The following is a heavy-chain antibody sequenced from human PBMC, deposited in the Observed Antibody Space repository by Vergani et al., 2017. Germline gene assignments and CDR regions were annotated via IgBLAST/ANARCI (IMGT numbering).Heavy chain of an antibody. V-gene: IGHV1-46*01. CDR1: GYTFTSYY. D-gene: IGHD3-22*01. CDR2: INPSGGST. J-gene: IGHJ5*02. CDR3: AGDRRGSLQTHRGYYYDSSGYCLFDP. Sequence: QVQLVQSGAEVKKPGASVKVSCKASGYTFTSYYMHWVRQAPGQGLEWMGIINPSGGSTSYAQKFQGRVTMTRDTSTSTVYMELSSLRSEDTAVYYCAGDRRGSLQTHRGYYYDSSGYCLFDPWGQGTLVTVSS.